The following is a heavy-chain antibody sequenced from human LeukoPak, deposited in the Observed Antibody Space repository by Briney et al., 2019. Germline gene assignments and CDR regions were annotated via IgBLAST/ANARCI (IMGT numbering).Heavy chain of an antibody. CDR1: GFTFSSYD. CDR2: ISYDGSDK. V-gene: IGHV3-30*03. D-gene: IGHD6-19*01. J-gene: IGHJ4*02. Sequence: GGSLRLSCAASGFTFSSYDMHWVRQAPGKGLEWVALISYDGSDKYYADSVKGRFTISRDNSKNMLYLQMNSLRGEDTAVYYCAREPPYRQWLVDYWGQGTLVTVSS. CDR3: AREPPYRQWLVDY.